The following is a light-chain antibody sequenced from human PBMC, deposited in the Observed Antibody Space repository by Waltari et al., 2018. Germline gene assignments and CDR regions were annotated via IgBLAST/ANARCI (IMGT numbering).Light chain of an antibody. Sequence: DIVMTQPPLSLPVTPGEPASISCRSSQSLLHSNGYNYLDWYLQKPGQSPQLLIYLGSNRASGVPDRFGGSGAGTDFTLKISRVEAEDVGVYYCMQALQTPLTFGGGTKVEIK. CDR1: QSLLHSNGYNY. J-gene: IGKJ4*02. CDR3: MQALQTPLT. CDR2: LGS. V-gene: IGKV2-28*01.